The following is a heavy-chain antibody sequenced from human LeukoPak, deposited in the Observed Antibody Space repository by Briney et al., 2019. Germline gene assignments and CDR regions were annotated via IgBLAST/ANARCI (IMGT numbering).Heavy chain of an antibody. CDR3: ARVGPEVAVLETDAFDI. CDR1: GFTFSSYS. D-gene: IGHD2/OR15-2a*01. V-gene: IGHV3-21*01. CDR2: ISSSSSYI. J-gene: IGHJ3*02. Sequence: KPGGSLRLSCAASGFTFSSYSMNWVRQAPGKGLEWVSSISSSSSYIYYADSVKGRFTISRDNAKNSLYLQMNSLRAEDTAVYYCARVGPEVAVLETDAFDIWGQGTMVTVSS.